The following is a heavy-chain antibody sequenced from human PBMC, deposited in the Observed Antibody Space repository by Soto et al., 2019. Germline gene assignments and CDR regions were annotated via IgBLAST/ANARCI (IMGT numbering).Heavy chain of an antibody. CDR3: ARDSSGWRYYFDY. V-gene: IGHV4-59*01. D-gene: IGHD6-19*01. J-gene: IGHJ4*02. Sequence: SETLSLTCTVSGGSISSYYWSWSRQPPWKGLEWIGYIYYSGSTNYNPSLKSRVTISVDTSKNQFSLKLSSVTAADTAVYYCARDSSGWRYYFDYWGQGTLVTVSS. CDR1: GGSISSYY. CDR2: IYYSGST.